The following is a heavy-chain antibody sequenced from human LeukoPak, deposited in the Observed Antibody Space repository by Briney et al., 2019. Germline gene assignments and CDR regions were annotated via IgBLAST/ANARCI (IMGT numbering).Heavy chain of an antibody. CDR1: VGSIYNYY. CDR2: IYYTGTT. CDR3: ANQILHPPPPGAFDF. V-gene: IGHV4-59*08. Sequence: PSETLSLTCTVSVGSIYNYYWSWIRQPPGKGLEWLGYIYYTGTTDYNPSLKSRVTMLVDTSNNQFSLKLRSVTAADTAVYYCANQILHPPPPGAFDFWGRGTLVTVSS. D-gene: IGHD3-10*01. J-gene: IGHJ4*02.